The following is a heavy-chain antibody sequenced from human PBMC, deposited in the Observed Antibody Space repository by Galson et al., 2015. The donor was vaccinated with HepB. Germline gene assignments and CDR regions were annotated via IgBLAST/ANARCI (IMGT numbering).Heavy chain of an antibody. CDR3: TTPYDSSGYYPGVIDY. CDR2: IKSKTDGGTT. V-gene: IGHV3-15*01. D-gene: IGHD3-22*01. J-gene: IGHJ4*02. CDR1: GFTFSNAW. Sequence: SLRLSCAASGFTFSNAWMSWVRQAPGKGLEWVGRIKSKTDGGTTDYAAPVKGRFTISRDDSKNTLYLQMNSLKTEDTAVYYCTTPYDSSGYYPGVIDYWGQGTLVTVSS.